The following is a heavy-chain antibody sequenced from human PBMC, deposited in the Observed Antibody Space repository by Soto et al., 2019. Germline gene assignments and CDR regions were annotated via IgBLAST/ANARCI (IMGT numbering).Heavy chain of an antibody. V-gene: IGHV1-69*01. CDR3: ASSQVSSTSIVIYYYYYYGMDV. CDR2: IIPISGTA. D-gene: IGHD2-2*01. J-gene: IGHJ6*02. CDR1: GGTFSSYA. Sequence: QVQLVQSGAEVKKPGSSVKVSGKASGGTFSSYAISWVRQATGQGREWMGGIIPISGTANDAQKFQGRVTITADATTSTAYMELSSIRSEDAAVYYCASSQVSSTSIVIYYYYYYGMDVCGQWTTVTVSS.